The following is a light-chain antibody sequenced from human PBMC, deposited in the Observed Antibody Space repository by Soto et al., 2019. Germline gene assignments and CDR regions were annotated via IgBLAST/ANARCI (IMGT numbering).Light chain of an antibody. V-gene: IGKV1-5*03. J-gene: IGKJ4*01. CDR2: RAS. CDR3: QEYSSY. CDR1: QIIDNW. Sequence: DIPMTQSPYTLSASVGDRVTITCRTGQIIDNWLAWYQQKPGKPPKLLIYRASSLETGVPSRFSGSGSGTEFTLTISTLQPDDSETYYGQEYSSYFGGGTKLEIK.